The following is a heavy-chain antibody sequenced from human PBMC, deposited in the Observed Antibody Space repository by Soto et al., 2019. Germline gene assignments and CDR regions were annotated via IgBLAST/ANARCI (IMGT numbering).Heavy chain of an antibody. D-gene: IGHD1-26*01. CDR2: IIPIFGTA. CDR1: GGTFSSYA. J-gene: IGHJ3*02. V-gene: IGHV1-69*13. CDR3: ARDSGIYSGYAFDI. Sequence: ASVKVSCKASGGTFSSYAISWVRQAPGQGLEWMGGIIPIFGTANYAQKFQGRVTITADESTSTAYMELSSLRSGDTAVYYCARDSGIYSGYAFDIWGQGTMVTVSS.